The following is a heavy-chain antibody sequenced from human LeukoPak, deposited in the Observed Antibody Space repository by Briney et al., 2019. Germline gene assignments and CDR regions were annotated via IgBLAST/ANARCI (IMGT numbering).Heavy chain of an antibody. V-gene: IGHV3-23*01. CDR3: AKDRVPDGMWEIDS. Sequence: GGSLRLSCAGSGFTFRTYAMDWVRQVPGKGLEWVAGITANGGMIRYADSVKGRFTISRDNSKNTLYLQMNSLRVEDTAVYYCAKDRVPDGMWEIDSWGQGAPVTVSS. J-gene: IGHJ4*02. D-gene: IGHD1-26*01. CDR1: GFTFRTYA. CDR2: ITANGGMI.